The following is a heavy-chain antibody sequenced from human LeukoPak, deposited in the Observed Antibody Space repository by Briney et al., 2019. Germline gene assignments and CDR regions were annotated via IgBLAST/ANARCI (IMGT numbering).Heavy chain of an antibody. CDR3: ARQRDGYNLYWYFDL. D-gene: IGHD5-24*01. V-gene: IGHV4-59*08. CDR1: GGSISSYY. CDR2: IYYSGST. Sequence: PSETLSLTCTVSGGSISSYYWSWIRQPPGKGLEWIGSIYYSGSTYYNPSLKRRVTISVDTSKNQFSLKLSSVTAADTAVYYCARQRDGYNLYWYFDLWGRGTLVTVSS. J-gene: IGHJ2*01.